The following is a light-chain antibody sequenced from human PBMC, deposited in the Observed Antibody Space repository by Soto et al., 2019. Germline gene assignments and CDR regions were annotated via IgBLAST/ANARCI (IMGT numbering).Light chain of an antibody. V-gene: IGKV3-15*01. CDR2: GVA. CDR1: QSVYSN. Sequence: DIVMTQSPATLSVSPGERATLSCRASQSVYSNLAWYQQKPGQAPRLPIYGVATRATGIPARFSGCGSVTEFTLTISSLQSVDFAVYYCQQYNIWPPFTFGPGTKVDIK. J-gene: IGKJ3*01. CDR3: QQYNIWPPFT.